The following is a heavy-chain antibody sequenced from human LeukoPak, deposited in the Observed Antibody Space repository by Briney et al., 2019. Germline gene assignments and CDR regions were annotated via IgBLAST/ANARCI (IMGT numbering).Heavy chain of an antibody. V-gene: IGHV4-31*03. CDR2: IYYSGST. J-gene: IGHJ5*02. CDR3: ARDTSRWYNWFDP. Sequence: SETLPLTCTVSGGSISSGGYYWSWIRQHPGKGLEWIGYIYYSGSTYYNPSLKSRVTISVDTSKNQFSLKLSSVTAADTAVYYCARDTSRWYNWFDPWGQGILVTVSS. CDR1: GGSISSGGYY. D-gene: IGHD6-13*01.